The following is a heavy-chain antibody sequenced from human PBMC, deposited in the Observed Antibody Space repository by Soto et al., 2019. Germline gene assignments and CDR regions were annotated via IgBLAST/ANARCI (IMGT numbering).Heavy chain of an antibody. CDR2: VRYSGST. CDR3: ARLGGSVDD. Sequence: QVQLRESGPGLVKPSQTLSLTCTVSGASISSGDFVWSWIRQPPGKGLEWTGYVRYSGSTHYNPSLKSRVTISVDTSKNQFSLTLSSVTAADTAVYYCARLGGSVDDWGQGTLVTVS. CDR1: GASISSGDFV. J-gene: IGHJ4*02. V-gene: IGHV4-30-4*01. D-gene: IGHD1-26*01.